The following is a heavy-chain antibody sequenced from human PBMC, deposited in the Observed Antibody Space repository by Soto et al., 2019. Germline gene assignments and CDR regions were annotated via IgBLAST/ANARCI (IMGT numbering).Heavy chain of an antibody. J-gene: IGHJ4*02. V-gene: IGHV1-69*12. CDR2: IIPIFGTA. D-gene: IGHD3-22*01. Sequence: QVQLVQSGAEVKKPGSSVKVSCKASGGTFSSYAISWVRQAPGQGLEWMGGIIPIFGTANYAQKFQGRVTITEDESTSTAYRELSSLRSDDTAVYYCAREGYYDSSGYPSFFDYWGQGPLVTVSS. CDR1: GGTFSSYA. CDR3: AREGYYDSSGYPSFFDY.